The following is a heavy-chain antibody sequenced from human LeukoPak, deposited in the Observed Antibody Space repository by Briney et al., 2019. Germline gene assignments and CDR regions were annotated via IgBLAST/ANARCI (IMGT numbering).Heavy chain of an antibody. V-gene: IGHV3-15*01. CDR1: GFTFSNAW. CDR2: IKSKADGGTT. J-gene: IGHJ4*02. D-gene: IGHD5-18*01. CDR3: SSVDTATLTQLDY. Sequence: GGSLRLSCAASGFTFSNAWMSWVRQAPGKGLEWVGHIKSKADGGTTDYAAPVRGRFTISRDDSKNTLYLQMNSLKSEDAAVYYCSSVDTATLTQLDYWGQGTLVTVSS.